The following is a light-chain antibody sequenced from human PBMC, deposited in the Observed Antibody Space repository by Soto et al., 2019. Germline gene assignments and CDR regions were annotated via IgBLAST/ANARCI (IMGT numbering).Light chain of an antibody. CDR2: GAS. J-gene: IGKJ1*01. Sequence: EIVMTQSPATLSVSPGERATLSCRASQSVGSNLAWYQQKPGQAPRLLIYGASTWATGIPARFSGSGSGTEINLTISSLQSEDFAIYFCQQYNNWPPDRTFGQGTKVEIK. V-gene: IGKV3-15*01. CDR1: QSVGSN. CDR3: QQYNNWPPDRT.